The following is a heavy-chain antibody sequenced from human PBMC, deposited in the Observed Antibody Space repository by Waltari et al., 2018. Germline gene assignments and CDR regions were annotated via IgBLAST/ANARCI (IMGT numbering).Heavy chain of an antibody. CDR2: FPPVFGTP. CDR3: ATSLTSKEYFQF. CDR1: GGSVSTQR. Sequence: QVQVVQSGAEVRNPGSPVKVSCKTSGGSVSTQRIAWVRQAPGQGLGWMGGFPPVFGTPTYAQNFQGRIPFTPDYSTSTVYMELRSLRSDDTAVFFCATSLTSKEYFQFWGQGTLVTVAS. J-gene: IGHJ1*01. V-gene: IGHV1-69*01. D-gene: IGHD2-2*01.